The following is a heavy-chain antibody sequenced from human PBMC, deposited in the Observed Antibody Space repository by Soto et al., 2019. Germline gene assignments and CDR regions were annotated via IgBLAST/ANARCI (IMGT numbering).Heavy chain of an antibody. J-gene: IGHJ4*02. V-gene: IGHV3-33*01. CDR3: ARDIGGQWLVWGPHY. D-gene: IGHD6-19*01. Sequence: QVQLVESGGGVVQPGRSLRLSCAASGFTFSSYGMHWVRQAPGKGLEWVAVIWYDGSNKYYADSVKGRFTISRDNSKNTLYLQMNSLRAEDTAVYYCARDIGGQWLVWGPHYWGQGTLVTVSS. CDR2: IWYDGSNK. CDR1: GFTFSSYG.